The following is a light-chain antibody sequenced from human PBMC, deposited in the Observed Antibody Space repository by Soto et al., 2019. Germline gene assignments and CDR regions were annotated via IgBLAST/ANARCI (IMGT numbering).Light chain of an antibody. CDR3: QQFSGSLT. Sequence: VLTQSHGTLSLSPGESATLSCRASQNIYTGYLAWYQQKPGQAPRLLISGASDRATGIPDRFTGSGSGTDFTLTISRLEPEDFAVYYCQQFSGSLTFGPGTKVDIK. J-gene: IGKJ3*01. CDR1: QNIYTGY. CDR2: GAS. V-gene: IGKV3-20*01.